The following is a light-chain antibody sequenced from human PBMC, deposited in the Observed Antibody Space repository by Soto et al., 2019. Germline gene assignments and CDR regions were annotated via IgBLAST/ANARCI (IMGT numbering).Light chain of an antibody. CDR1: SSNIGAGYD. CDR3: QSYDSSPV. Sequence: QSVLTQPPSVSGAPGQRVTISCTGSSSNIGAGYDVHWYQQLPGTAPKLLIYGNSNRPSGVPDRFSGSESGTSASLAITGLQAEDEADYYCQSYDSSPVFGGGTKLTVL. J-gene: IGLJ3*02. V-gene: IGLV1-40*01. CDR2: GNS.